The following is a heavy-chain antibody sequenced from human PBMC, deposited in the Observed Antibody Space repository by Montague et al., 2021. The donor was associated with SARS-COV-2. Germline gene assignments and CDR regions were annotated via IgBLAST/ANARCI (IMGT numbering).Heavy chain of an antibody. V-gene: IGHV4-39*01. D-gene: IGHD6-19*01. CDR2: IYYSGST. Sequence: SETLSLTCTVSGGSISSSSYYWGWLRQPPGKGLEWIGSIYYSGSTYYNPSPKSRVTISVDTSKNQFSLKLSSVTAADTAVYYCARQENSSGWFKPDAFDIWGQGTMVTVSS. CDR3: ARQENSSGWFKPDAFDI. CDR1: GGSISSSSYY. J-gene: IGHJ3*02.